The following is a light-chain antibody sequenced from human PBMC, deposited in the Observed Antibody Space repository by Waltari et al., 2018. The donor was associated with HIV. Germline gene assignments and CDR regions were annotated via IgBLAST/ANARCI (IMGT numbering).Light chain of an antibody. CDR1: SDDVGYYNY. J-gene: IGLJ3*02. V-gene: IGLV2-14*03. Sequence: QSALTQPASVSGSPGQSIVISCTGTSDDVGYYNYVSWYQQHPGKVPKLVIYDVTSRPSGVSNRFSGSKSGNTASLTISGLRADDEADYYGSSYVGSSTSWLFGGGTKLTV. CDR3: SSYVGSSTSWL. CDR2: DVT.